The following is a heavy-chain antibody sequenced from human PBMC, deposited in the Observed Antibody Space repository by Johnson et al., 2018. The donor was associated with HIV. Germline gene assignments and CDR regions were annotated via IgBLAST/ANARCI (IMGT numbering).Heavy chain of an antibody. Sequence: VQLVESGGGLVQPGGSLRLSCAASGFSFSSYWMTWVRQAPGKGLEWVASIKQDGSEKYYVDSVTGRFTISRDNAKNSLYLQLNSLRAEDTAVYYCARAPVGYSFAGWGTDAFDIWGQGTMVTVSS. CDR3: ARAPVGYSFAGWGTDAFDI. CDR2: IKQDGSEK. J-gene: IGHJ3*02. CDR1: GFSFSSYW. D-gene: IGHD5-18*01. V-gene: IGHV3-7*05.